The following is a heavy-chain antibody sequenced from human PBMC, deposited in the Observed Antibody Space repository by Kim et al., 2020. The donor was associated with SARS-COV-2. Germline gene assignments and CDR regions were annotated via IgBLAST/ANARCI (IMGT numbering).Heavy chain of an antibody. D-gene: IGHD3-10*01. J-gene: IGHJ6*02. CDR3: AREGVMVRYGMDV. V-gene: IGHV1-46*01. Sequence: YAQKFQGRVTMTRDTSTSTVYMELSSLRSEDTAVYYCAREGVMVRYGMDVWGQGTTVTVSS.